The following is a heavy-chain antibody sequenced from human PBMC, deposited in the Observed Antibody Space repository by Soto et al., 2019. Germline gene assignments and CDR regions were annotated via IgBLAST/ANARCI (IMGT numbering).Heavy chain of an antibody. CDR3: ARSGSSWNLREFDY. D-gene: IGHD6-13*01. Sequence: GASVEVSCKXCDYTFTSYGIIWVRQARGQGLEWIGWISVYNGNTNYAQKFRGRVTMTTDISTTTAYMEMRSLRSDDTAVYYCARSGSSWNLREFDYWGQGTLVTVSS. CDR1: DYTFTSYG. CDR2: ISVYNGNT. J-gene: IGHJ4*02. V-gene: IGHV1-18*01.